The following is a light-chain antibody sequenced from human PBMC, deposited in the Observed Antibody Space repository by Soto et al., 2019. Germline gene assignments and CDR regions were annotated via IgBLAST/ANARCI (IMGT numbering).Light chain of an antibody. J-gene: IGKJ1*01. V-gene: IGKV1-5*03. CDR3: QHYYDFPWT. Sequence: DIQMTQSPSTLSASVGDRVTITCRASQSISHWLAWYQQKPGKAPTLLIFQASTLERGVPSKFSGNGSGTEFTLTISSLQADDFATYYCQHYYDFPWTFGQGTTVEI. CDR1: QSISHW. CDR2: QAS.